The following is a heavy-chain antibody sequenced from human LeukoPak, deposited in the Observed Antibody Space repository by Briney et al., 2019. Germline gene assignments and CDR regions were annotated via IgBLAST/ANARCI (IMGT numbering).Heavy chain of an antibody. CDR1: GYTFTGYY. Sequence: ASVKVSCKASGYTFTGYYMHWVRQAPGQGLEWMGWINPNSGGTNYAQKFQGRVTMTRDTSISTAYMEPSRLRSDDTAVYYCARDPQIVVVHLEQLNWFDPWGQGTLVTVSS. CDR3: ARDPQIVVVHLEQLNWFDP. D-gene: IGHD2-2*01. CDR2: INPNSGGT. J-gene: IGHJ5*02. V-gene: IGHV1-2*02.